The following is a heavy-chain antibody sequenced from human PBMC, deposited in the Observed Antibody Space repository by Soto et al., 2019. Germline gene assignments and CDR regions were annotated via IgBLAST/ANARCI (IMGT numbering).Heavy chain of an antibody. CDR1: GGTISSGGYS. D-gene: IGHD3-9*01. V-gene: IGHV4-30-2*01. CDR3: ARTSFDLLTGLLDTFDV. J-gene: IGHJ3*01. CDR2: ISHSGST. Sequence: QLQLLESGSRLVKPSQTLSLICGVSGGTISSGGYSCSWIRQPPGKGLEWIGYISHSGSTYYSPSLKSRVYISLDRSRKQFSLKLAAVSAADTADYYCARTSFDLLTGLLDTFDVWGQGTNVTVSS.